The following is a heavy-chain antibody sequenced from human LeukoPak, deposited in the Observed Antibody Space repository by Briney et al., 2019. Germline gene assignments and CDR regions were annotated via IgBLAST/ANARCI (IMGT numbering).Heavy chain of an antibody. CDR1: GFTFSTYS. CDR2: ISDSSTYI. J-gene: IGHJ5*02. D-gene: IGHD1-1*01. CDR3: ARGPYQLSWFDL. Sequence: PGGSLRLSCAASGFTFSTYSMNWVRLAPAKGLEWVSSISDSSTYIYYADSVKGRFTITRDDATNSLFLQMNSLRADDTALYFCARGPYQLSWFDLWGQGTQVTVSS. V-gene: IGHV3-21*01.